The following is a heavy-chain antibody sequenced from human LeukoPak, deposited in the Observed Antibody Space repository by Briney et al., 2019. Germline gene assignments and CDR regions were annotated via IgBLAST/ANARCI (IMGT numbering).Heavy chain of an antibody. V-gene: IGHV1-69*05. CDR1: GGTFSSHA. J-gene: IGHJ6*03. CDR3: ARGLQYQLLKALGYYYMDV. CDR2: IIPISGTA. Sequence: GSSVKVSCKASGGTFSSHAIAWVRQAPGQGPEWMGGIIPISGTANYAQKFQGRVTITTDQSMSTAYMELSSLTSDDTAVYYCARGLQYQLLKALGYYYMDVWGEGTTVTVSS. D-gene: IGHD2-2*01.